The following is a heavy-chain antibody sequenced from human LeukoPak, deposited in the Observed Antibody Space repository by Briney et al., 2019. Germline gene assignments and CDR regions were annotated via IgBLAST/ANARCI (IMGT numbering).Heavy chain of an antibody. CDR1: GYTFTSYD. D-gene: IGHD3-3*01. Sequence: ASVKVSCKASGYTFTSYDINWVRRATGQGLEWMGWMNPNSGNTGYAQKFQGRVTMTRNTSISTAYMELSSLRSEDTAVYYCARGPSDFWSGYYSRGWFDPWGQGTLVTVSS. CDR2: MNPNSGNT. CDR3: ARGPSDFWSGYYSRGWFDP. V-gene: IGHV1-8*01. J-gene: IGHJ5*02.